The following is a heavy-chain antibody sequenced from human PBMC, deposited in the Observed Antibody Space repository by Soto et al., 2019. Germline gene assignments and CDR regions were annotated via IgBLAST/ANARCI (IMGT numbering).Heavy chain of an antibody. V-gene: IGHV1-3*01. D-gene: IGHD3-10*01. J-gene: IGHJ6*02. Sequence: GASVKVSCKASGYTFTSYAMHWVRLAPGQRLEWMGWINAGNGNTKYSQRFQGRVTITRDTSASTAYMELSSLRSEDTAVYYCARDSYGSANYGMDVWGQGTTVTVSS. CDR2: INAGNGNT. CDR3: ARDSYGSANYGMDV. CDR1: GYTFTSYA.